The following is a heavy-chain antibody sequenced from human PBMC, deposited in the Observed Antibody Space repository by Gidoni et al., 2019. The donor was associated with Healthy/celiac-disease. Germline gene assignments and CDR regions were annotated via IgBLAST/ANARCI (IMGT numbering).Heavy chain of an antibody. V-gene: IGHV3-7*01. D-gene: IGHD3-3*01. CDR1: GFTFSSYW. CDR3: ARASYDFWSGYYLDY. CDR2: IKQDGSEK. J-gene: IGHJ4*02. Sequence: EVQLVESGGGLVQPGGSLRLSCAASGFTFSSYWMSWVRQAPGKGLEWVANIKQDGSEKYYVDSVKGRFTISRDNAKNSLYLQMNSLRAEDTAVYYCARASYDFWSGYYLDYWGQGTLVTVSS.